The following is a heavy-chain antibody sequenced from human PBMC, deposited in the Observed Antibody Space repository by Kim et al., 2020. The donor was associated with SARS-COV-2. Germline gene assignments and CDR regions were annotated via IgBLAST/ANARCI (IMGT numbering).Heavy chain of an antibody. CDR1: GASISNYY. Sequence: SETLSLTCTVSGASISNYYWSWIRQPPGKGLECIGYIYDSGNAKYNPSLKSRVTISVDTSKNQFSLRLSSVTASDTAVYFCARRRGYESSSSYFRYFDYWGQGTLVTVSS. J-gene: IGHJ4*02. D-gene: IGHD3-22*01. CDR3: ARRRGYESSSSYFRYFDY. V-gene: IGHV4-59*01. CDR2: IYDSGNA.